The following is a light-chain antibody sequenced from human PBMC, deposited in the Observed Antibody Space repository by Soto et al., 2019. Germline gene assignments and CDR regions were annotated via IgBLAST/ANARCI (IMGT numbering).Light chain of an antibody. CDR2: KAS. V-gene: IGKV1-5*03. Sequence: DIHITQSPSSLSASVGDRVTITCRASQSISSWLAWYQQKPGKAPKLLIYKASSLESGVPSRFSGSGSGTEFTLTISSLQSEDFAVYYCQQYNNWPLTFGGGTKVDIK. CDR3: QQYNNWPLT. CDR1: QSISSW. J-gene: IGKJ4*01.